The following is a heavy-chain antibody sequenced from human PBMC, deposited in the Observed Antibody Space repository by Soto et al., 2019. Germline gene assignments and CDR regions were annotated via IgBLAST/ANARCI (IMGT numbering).Heavy chain of an antibody. J-gene: IGHJ6*02. CDR1: GFTFSSYA. Sequence: EVQLLESGGGLVQPGGSLRLSCAASGFTFSSYAMSWVRQAPGKGLEWVSAISGSGGSTYYADSVKGRFTISRDNSKKTLYLQMTSLRAEDTAVYYCARPSRRYYYCYGMDVWGQGTTVTVSS. CDR2: ISGSGGST. V-gene: IGHV3-23*01. CDR3: ARPSRRYYYCYGMDV.